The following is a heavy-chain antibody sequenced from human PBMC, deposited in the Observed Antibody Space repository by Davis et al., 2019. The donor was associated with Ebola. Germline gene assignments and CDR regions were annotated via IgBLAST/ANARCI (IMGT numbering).Heavy chain of an antibody. CDR3: ARLVVPAAIPGWGGWFDP. J-gene: IGHJ5*02. Sequence: SETLSLTCTVSGGSISSGDYYWSWIRQPPGKGLEWIGYIYYSGSTYYNPSLKSRVTISVDTSKNQFPLKLSSVTAADTAVYYWARLVVPAAIPGWGGWFDPWGQGTLVTVSS. V-gene: IGHV4-30-4*01. CDR1: GGSISSGDYY. D-gene: IGHD2-2*02. CDR2: IYYSGST.